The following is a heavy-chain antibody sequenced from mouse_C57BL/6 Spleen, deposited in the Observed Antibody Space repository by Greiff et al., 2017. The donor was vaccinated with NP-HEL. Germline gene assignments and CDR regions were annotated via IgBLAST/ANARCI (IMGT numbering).Heavy chain of an antibody. CDR3: ARNGLGGGSFDY. V-gene: IGHV5-6*02. D-gene: IGHD4-1*01. CDR1: GFTFSSYG. Sequence: EVKLEESGGDLVKPGGSLKLSCAASGFTFSSYGMSWVRQTPDKRLEWVATISSGGSYTYYPDSVKGRFTISRDNAKNTLYLQMSSLKSGDTAMYYCARNGLGGGSFDYWGQGTTLTVSS. J-gene: IGHJ2*01. CDR2: ISSGGSYT.